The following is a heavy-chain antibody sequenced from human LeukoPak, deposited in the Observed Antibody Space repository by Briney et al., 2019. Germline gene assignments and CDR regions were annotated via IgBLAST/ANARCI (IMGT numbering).Heavy chain of an antibody. J-gene: IGHJ4*02. CDR2: NYYSGST. D-gene: IGHD6-13*01. CDR3: ARHGGIASAGTGRDYFDY. CDR1: GASISDTTYY. V-gene: IGHV4-39*01. Sequence: PSETLSLTCTVSGASISDTTYYWGWVRQPPGKGLESIGSNYYSGSTYYNPSLKSRVTISVDRSKNQFSLRVSSVTAADTAVYYCARHGGIASAGTGRDYFDYWGQGTLVTVSS.